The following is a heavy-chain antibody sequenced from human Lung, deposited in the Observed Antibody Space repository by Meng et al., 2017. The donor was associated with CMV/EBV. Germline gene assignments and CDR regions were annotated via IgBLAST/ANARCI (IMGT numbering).Heavy chain of an antibody. CDR2: TNAYNGDT. V-gene: IGHV1-18*01. CDR1: GYTFTNYG. J-gene: IGHJ4*02. Sequence: AQMVQSGGEVKKPGASVKVFCKASGYTFTNYGSTWVRQAPGQGLEWMGWTNAYNGDTNYAQTLQGRVTMPTATSTSTAYMELRSLRSADTAVYYCARVEVGITSGDYWGQGPLVTVSS. CDR3: ARVEVGITSGDY. D-gene: IGHD1-26*01.